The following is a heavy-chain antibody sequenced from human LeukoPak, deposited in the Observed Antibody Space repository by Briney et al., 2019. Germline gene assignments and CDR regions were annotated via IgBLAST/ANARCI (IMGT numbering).Heavy chain of an antibody. CDR1: GFSFSGST. D-gene: IGHD3-3*01. Sequence: GGSLRLSCAASGFSFSGSTMHWVRQASGKRLEWVGRIRNKPNNYATEYAASVKGRFTISRDDSKNTAYLQMNSLKTGDTAVYYCTTSLDFWSAEGWGQGTLVTVSS. V-gene: IGHV3-73*01. J-gene: IGHJ4*02. CDR3: TTSLDFWSAEG. CDR2: IRNKPNNYAT.